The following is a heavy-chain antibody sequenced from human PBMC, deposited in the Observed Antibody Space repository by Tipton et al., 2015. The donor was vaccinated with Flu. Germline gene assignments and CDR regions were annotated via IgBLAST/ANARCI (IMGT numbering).Heavy chain of an antibody. CDR2: INHSGST. J-gene: IGHJ2*01. CDR1: GGSFSGYY. Sequence: TLSLTCAVYGGSFSGYYWSLIRHPPGKGLEWIGEINHSGSTHYNPSLKSRVTLSVDTSNNQFSLKLSSVTAADTAVYYCARGPLLDLWGRGTLVTVSS. D-gene: IGHD5/OR15-5a*01. V-gene: IGHV4-34*01. CDR3: ARGPLLDL.